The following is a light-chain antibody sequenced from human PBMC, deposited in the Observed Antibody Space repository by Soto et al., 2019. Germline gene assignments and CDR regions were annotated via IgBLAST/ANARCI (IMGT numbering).Light chain of an antibody. J-gene: IGLJ2*01. V-gene: IGLV7-46*01. CDR1: TGAVTSGHY. Sequence: QAVVTQEPSLTVSPGGTVTLTCGSSTGAVTSGHYPYWFQQKPGQAPRTLIYDTSNKHSWTPARFSGSLLGGKAALTFSGAQPEDEADYYCSLSYNDAVIFGGGTKLTVL. CDR2: DTS. CDR3: SLSYNDAVI.